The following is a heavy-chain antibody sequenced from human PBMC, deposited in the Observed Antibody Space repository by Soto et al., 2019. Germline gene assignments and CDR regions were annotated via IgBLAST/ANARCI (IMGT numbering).Heavy chain of an antibody. V-gene: IGHV6-1*01. Sequence: SQTLSLPCAISGDSVSSNSAAWNWIRQSPSRGLVWLGRTYYRSKWYNDYAVSVKSRITINPDTSKNQFSLQLNSVTPEDTAVYYCARDPIAARSPYYYYGMDVWGQGTTVTVSS. D-gene: IGHD6-6*01. J-gene: IGHJ6*02. CDR2: TYYRSKWYN. CDR3: ARDPIAARSPYYYYGMDV. CDR1: GDSVSSNSAA.